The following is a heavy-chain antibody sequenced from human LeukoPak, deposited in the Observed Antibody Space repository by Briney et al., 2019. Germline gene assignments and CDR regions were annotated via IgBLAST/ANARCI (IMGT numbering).Heavy chain of an antibody. J-gene: IGHJ4*02. D-gene: IGHD3-22*01. V-gene: IGHV1-69*04. CDR2: IIPIFGIA. CDR1: GGTFSSYA. CDR3: ARVEYYDSSGFEFDY. Sequence: ASVKVSCKASGGTFSSYAISWVRQAPGQGLEWMGRIIPIFGIANYAQKFQGRVTITADKSTSTAYMELSSLRSEDTAVYYCARVEYYDSSGFEFDYWGQGTLVTVSS.